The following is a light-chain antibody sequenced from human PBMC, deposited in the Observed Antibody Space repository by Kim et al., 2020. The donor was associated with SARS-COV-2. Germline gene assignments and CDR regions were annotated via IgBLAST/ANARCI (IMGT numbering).Light chain of an antibody. CDR2: GAS. Sequence: LSGSPGQRATLSCRASQSVSNTLAWYQQKPGQAPRLLIYGASTRAIGIPARFSGSGSGTEFTLTISSLQSEDFAVYYCQQYNIWPSFGQGTKLEI. CDR1: QSVSNT. V-gene: IGKV3-15*01. J-gene: IGKJ2*01. CDR3: QQYNIWPS.